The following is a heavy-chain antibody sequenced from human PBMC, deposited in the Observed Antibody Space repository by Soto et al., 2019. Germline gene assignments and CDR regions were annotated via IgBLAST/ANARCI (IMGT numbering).Heavy chain of an antibody. D-gene: IGHD6-13*01. J-gene: IGHJ5*02. CDR1: GGSISSGYYY. CDR3: ARGQQLVNWFDP. V-gene: IGHV4-30-4*01. CDR2: IYYSGST. Sequence: PSETLSLTCSVSGGSISSGYYYWSWIRQPPGKGLEWIGYIYYSGSTYYNPSLKSRVTISVDTSKNQFSLKLSSVTAADTAVYYCARGQQLVNWFDPWGQGTLVTVSS.